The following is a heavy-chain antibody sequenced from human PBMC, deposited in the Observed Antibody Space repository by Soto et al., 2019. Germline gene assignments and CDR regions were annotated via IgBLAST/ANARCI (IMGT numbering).Heavy chain of an antibody. CDR2: ISISSSYI. CDR1: GFTFSSYS. D-gene: IGHD5-18*01. Sequence: EVQLVESGGGRAKPGGSLRLSRAASGFTFSSYSMNWVRQAPGKGLEWVSSISISSSYIYYAASVKGRFTNSRDNAKNSLYLQMNSLRAEDTAVYYCARDQPGYSYGYGLGYWGQGTLVTVSS. J-gene: IGHJ4*02. CDR3: ARDQPGYSYGYGLGY. V-gene: IGHV3-21*01.